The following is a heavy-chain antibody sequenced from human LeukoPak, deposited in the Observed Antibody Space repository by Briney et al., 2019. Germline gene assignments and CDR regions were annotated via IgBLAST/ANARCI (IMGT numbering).Heavy chain of an antibody. D-gene: IGHD4-11*01. V-gene: IGHV3-23*01. Sequence: PGGSLRLSCAASGFTFSSYAMSWVRQAPGKGLEWVSTISGSGGSTYYADSVKGRFTISRDNSKNTLYLQMNSLSAEDTAVYYCAKDGSDYNNYDYWGQGTLVTVSS. CDR2: ISGSGGST. CDR1: GFTFSSYA. CDR3: AKDGSDYNNYDY. J-gene: IGHJ4*02.